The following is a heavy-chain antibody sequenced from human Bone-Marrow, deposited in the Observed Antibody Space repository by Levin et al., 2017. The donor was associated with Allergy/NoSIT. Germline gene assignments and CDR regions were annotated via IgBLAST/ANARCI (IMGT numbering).Heavy chain of an antibody. J-gene: IGHJ3*02. V-gene: IGHV7-4-1*02. CDR1: GYTFTSYA. Sequence: GESLKISCKASGYTFTSYAMNWVRQAPGQGLEWMGWINTNTGNPTYAQGFTGRFVFSLDTSVSTAYLQISSLKAEDTAVYYCAREQGTTTRDDAFDIWGQGTMVTVSS. D-gene: IGHD4-17*01. CDR3: AREQGTTTRDDAFDI. CDR2: INTNTGNP.